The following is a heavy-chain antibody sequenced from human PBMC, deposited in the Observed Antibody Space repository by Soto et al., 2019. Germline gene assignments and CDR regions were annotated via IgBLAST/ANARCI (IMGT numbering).Heavy chain of an antibody. CDR1: GFTFSSYA. CDR3: ARDSVTYDY. V-gene: IGHV3-30-3*01. CDR2: ISYDGSNK. J-gene: IGHJ4*02. D-gene: IGHD3-16*01. Sequence: QVQLVESGGGVVQPGRSLRLSCAASGFTFSSYAMHWVRQAPGKGLEWVAVISYDGSNKYYADSVKGRFTISRDNSKNTLYLQMNSLRAEDTAVYYSARDSVTYDYWGQGTLVTVSS.